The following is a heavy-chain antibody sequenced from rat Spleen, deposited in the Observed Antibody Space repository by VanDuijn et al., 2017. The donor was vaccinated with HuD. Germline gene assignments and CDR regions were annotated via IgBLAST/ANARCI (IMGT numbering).Heavy chain of an antibody. CDR1: GFTFSNYY. V-gene: IGHV5-27*01. J-gene: IGHJ2*01. Sequence: EVQLVESGGGLVQPGRSLKLSCAASGFTFSNYYMAWVRQAPTKGLEWVAYLSTGGDNTYYRDSVKGRFTISRDNAKSSLYLQMDSLRSEDTATYYCTTSNWYYFDYWGQGVMVTVSS. D-gene: IGHD5-1*01. CDR2: LSTGGDNT. CDR3: TTSNWYYFDY.